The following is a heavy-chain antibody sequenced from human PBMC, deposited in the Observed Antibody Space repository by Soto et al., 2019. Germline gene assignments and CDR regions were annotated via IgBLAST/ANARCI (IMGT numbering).Heavy chain of an antibody. V-gene: IGHV1-18*01. CDR2: ISAYNGNT. CDR1: GYTFTSYG. CDR3: ARDQPQYDILTGLNWFYA. J-gene: IGHJ5*02. D-gene: IGHD3-9*01. Sequence: ASVKVSCKASGYTFTSYGISWVRQAPGQVLEWMGWISAYNGNTNYAQKLQGRVTMTTDTSTSTAYMELRSLRSDDTAVYYCARDQPQYDILTGLNWFYAWGQGTLVTVSS.